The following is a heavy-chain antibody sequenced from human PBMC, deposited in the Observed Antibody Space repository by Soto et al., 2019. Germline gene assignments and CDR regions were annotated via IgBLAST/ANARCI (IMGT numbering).Heavy chain of an antibody. V-gene: IGHV3-48*02. D-gene: IGHD2-15*01. Sequence: SLTLSCSACGSTFRSYSMNWVRQAPGKGLEWVSYISSSNRTINYADSGNGRFIISRDNAKNSLYLQMRSLRDDDTAVYYWAGEGWPLLQTGMDVWGQGTTVTVSS. CDR2: ISSSNRTI. CDR1: GSTFRSYS. CDR3: AGEGWPLLQTGMDV. J-gene: IGHJ6*02.